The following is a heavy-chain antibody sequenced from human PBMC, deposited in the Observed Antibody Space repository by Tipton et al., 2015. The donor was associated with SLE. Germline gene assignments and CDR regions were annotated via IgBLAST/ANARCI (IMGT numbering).Heavy chain of an antibody. CDR1: GGSISSGSYY. V-gene: IGHV4-61*02. CDR3: ARDRVGVVPLFDC. J-gene: IGHJ4*02. D-gene: IGHD3-3*01. CDR2: IYTSGST. Sequence: TLSLTCTVSGGSISSGSYYWSWIRQPAGKGLEWIGRIYTSGSTNYNPPLKSRVTISVDTSKNQFSLKLSSVTAADTAVYYCARDRVGVVPLFDCWGQGTLVTVSS.